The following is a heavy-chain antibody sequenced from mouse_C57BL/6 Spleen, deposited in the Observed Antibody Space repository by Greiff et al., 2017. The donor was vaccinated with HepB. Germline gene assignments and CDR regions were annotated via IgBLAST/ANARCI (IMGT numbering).Heavy chain of an antibody. CDR2: IYPGDGDT. D-gene: IGHD3-1*01. CDR1: GYAFSRSW. V-gene: IGHV1-82*01. J-gene: IGHJ4*01. CDR3: ARSGGDGYAMDY. Sequence: QVQLQQSGPELVKPGASVKISCKASGYAFSRSWMHWVSQRPGKGLEWIGRIYPGDGDTNYNGKFKGKATLTADKSSSTAYMQLSSLTSEDSAVYFCARSGGDGYAMDYWGQGTSVTVSS.